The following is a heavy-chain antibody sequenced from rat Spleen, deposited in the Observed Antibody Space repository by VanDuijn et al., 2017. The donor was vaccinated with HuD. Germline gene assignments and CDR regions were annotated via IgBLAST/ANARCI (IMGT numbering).Heavy chain of an antibody. CDR2: ISTSGDNT. V-gene: IGHV5-46*01. CDR3: ARRHYGYTDYFDY. J-gene: IGHJ2*01. D-gene: IGHD1-9*01. CDR1: GFIFSFFP. Sequence: EVQLVESDGGLVQPGRSMKLSCAASGFIFSFFPMAWVRQTPTKGLEWVATISTSGDNTYYRDSVKGRFTISRDNAKSTLYLQMNSLRSEDTATYYCARRHYGYTDYFDYWAKESWSQSPQ.